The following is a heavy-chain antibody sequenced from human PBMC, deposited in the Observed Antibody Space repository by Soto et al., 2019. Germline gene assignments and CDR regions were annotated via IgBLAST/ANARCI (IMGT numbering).Heavy chain of an antibody. J-gene: IGHJ6*02. CDR3: AKLAGYCSGNSCHGDYAMDV. Sequence: TLSLTSRSYGRSPSPRRHPLGWILHPLGKGLEWIGTFYYSENTYYNPSLKSRVTISVDTSKNQFSLKLSPVTAADTAVYYCAKLAGYCSGNSCHGDYAMDVWGQGTRVS. CDR2: FYYSENT. D-gene: IGHD2-15*01. CDR1: GRSPSPRRHP. V-gene: IGHV4-39*01.